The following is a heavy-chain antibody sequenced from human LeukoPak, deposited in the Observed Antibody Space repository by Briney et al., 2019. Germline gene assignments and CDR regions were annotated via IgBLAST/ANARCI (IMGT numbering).Heavy chain of an antibody. CDR3: ARIISSSWYPYYYYYMDV. V-gene: IGHV4-34*01. Sequence: PSETLSLTCAVYGGSFSGYYWSWIRQPPGKGLEWIGEINHSGSTNYNPSLKSRVTISVDTSKNQFSLKLSSVTAADTAVYYCARIISSSWYPYYYYYMDVWGKGTTVTVSS. CDR2: INHSGST. D-gene: IGHD6-13*01. CDR1: GGSFSGYY. J-gene: IGHJ6*03.